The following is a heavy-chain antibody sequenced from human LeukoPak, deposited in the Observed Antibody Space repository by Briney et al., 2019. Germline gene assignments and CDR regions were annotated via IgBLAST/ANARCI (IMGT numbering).Heavy chain of an antibody. Sequence: SVKVSCKASGGTFSSYAISWVRQAPGQGLEWMGRIIPIFGIANYAQKFQGRVTITADKSTSTAYMELSSLRSEDTAVYYYAREGEGYCSSTGCYNFDYWGQGTLVTVSS. CDR1: GGTFSSYA. D-gene: IGHD2-2*02. J-gene: IGHJ4*02. CDR2: IIPIFGIA. V-gene: IGHV1-69*04. CDR3: AREGEGYCSSTGCYNFDY.